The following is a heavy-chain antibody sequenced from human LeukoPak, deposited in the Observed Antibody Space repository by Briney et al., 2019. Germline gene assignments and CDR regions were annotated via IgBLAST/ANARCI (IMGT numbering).Heavy chain of an antibody. Sequence: SETLSLTCTVSGYSISSGYYWSWIRQPAGKGLEWIGRIYTSGSTNYNPSLKSRVTISVDTSKNQFSLKLSSVTAADTAVYYCARDSGWFDPWGQGTLVTVSS. V-gene: IGHV4-61*02. CDR3: ARDSGWFDP. CDR2: IYTSGST. CDR1: GYSISSGYY. D-gene: IGHD3-10*01. J-gene: IGHJ5*02.